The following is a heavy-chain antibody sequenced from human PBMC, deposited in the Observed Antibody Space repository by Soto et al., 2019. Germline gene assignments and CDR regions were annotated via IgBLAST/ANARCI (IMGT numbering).Heavy chain of an antibody. CDR3: ARSEPTMVRGVIISNWCDP. J-gene: IGHJ5*02. CDR2: IIPIFGTA. CDR1: GGTFSSYA. V-gene: IGHV1-69*01. Sequence: QVQLVQSGAEVKKPGSSVKVSCKASGGTFSSYAISWVRQAPGQGLEWMGGIIPIFGTANYAQKFQGRVTITADESTSTAYMELSSLRSEDTAVYYCARSEPTMVRGVIISNWCDPWGQGTLVTVSS. D-gene: IGHD3-10*01.